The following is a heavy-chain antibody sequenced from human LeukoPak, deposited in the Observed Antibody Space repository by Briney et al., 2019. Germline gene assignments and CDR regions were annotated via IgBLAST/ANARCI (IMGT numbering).Heavy chain of an antibody. CDR2: IQYDGSSI. D-gene: IGHD2-2*01. CDR3: AKELSRIVPAAWAF. J-gene: IGHJ4*02. Sequence: GGSLRPSCAASGFSFSSYGMHWVRQAPGKGLEWVAFIQYDGSSIYYTDSVKGRFTISRDNSKNTLYLQMDSLRVEDTAIYYCAKELSRIVPAAWAFWGQGALLSVSS. V-gene: IGHV3-30*02. CDR1: GFSFSSYG.